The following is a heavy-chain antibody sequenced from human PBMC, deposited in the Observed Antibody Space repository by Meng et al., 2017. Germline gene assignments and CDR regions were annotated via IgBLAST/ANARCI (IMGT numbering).Heavy chain of an antibody. CDR2: MFASGSP. D-gene: IGHD6-13*01. J-gene: IGHJ5*01. CDR3: ARGRNAPSSSWFDS. Sequence: GSLRLSCTVSGGSISGYFWSWIRQPAGKGLEWIGRMFASGSPNYNPSLKSRVTMSVDTSKNQFSLNLNSVTAADTAIYYRARGRNAPSSSWFDSWGQGTLVTVSS. V-gene: IGHV4-4*07. CDR1: GGSISGYF.